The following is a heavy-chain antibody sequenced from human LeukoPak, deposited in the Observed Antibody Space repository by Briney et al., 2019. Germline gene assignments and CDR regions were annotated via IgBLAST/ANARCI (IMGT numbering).Heavy chain of an antibody. Sequence: SAEVSLKSSGFTLTSSAVQRGPPARGQRPGWIGWIVVGSGNRKYAKNFQERDTIITDMSKSSAYMELSSLSSEDTAVYYCDYLPRGQQVVYNFDYWGQGTLVTVSS. V-gene: IGHV1-58*01. CDR1: GFTLTSSA. CDR3: DYLPRGQQVVYNFDY. CDR2: IVVGSGNR. D-gene: IGHD6-13*01. J-gene: IGHJ4*02.